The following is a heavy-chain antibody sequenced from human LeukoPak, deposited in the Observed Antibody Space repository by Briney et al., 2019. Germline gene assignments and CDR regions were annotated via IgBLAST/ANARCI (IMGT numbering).Heavy chain of an antibody. CDR1: GGTFSSYA. Sequence: SVKVSCKASGGTFSSYAISWVRQAPGQGLEWMGRIIPIFGTANYAQKFQGRVTITTDESTSTAYMELSSLSSEDTAVYYCARDGYCSGGSCYSLDYWGQGTLVTVSS. J-gene: IGHJ4*02. CDR3: ARDGYCSGGSCYSLDY. V-gene: IGHV1-69*05. D-gene: IGHD2-15*01. CDR2: IIPIFGTA.